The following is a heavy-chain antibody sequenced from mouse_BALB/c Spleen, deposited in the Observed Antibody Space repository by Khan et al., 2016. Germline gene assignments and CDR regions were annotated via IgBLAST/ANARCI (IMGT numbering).Heavy chain of an antibody. CDR3: ARFRSANY. CDR2: INTYTGEP. V-gene: IGHV9-1*02. J-gene: IGHJ2*01. D-gene: IGHD6-1*01. Sequence: QIQLVQSGPELKKPGETVKISCKASRYTFTDYGMNWVKQAPGKGLQWMGWINTYTGEPTYADDFKGRFAFSLETSANTAYLQINNLKNEDMATYFCARFRSANYWGQGTTLTVSS. CDR1: RYTFTDYG.